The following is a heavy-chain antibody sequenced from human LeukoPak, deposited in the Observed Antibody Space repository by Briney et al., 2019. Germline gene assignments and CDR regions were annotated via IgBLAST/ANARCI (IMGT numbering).Heavy chain of an antibody. CDR3: LQWLASDAFDI. Sequence: ASVKVSCKASGYTFTSYDINWVRQATGQGLEWMGWINPNSGGTNYAQKFQGRVTMTRDTSISTAYMELSRLRSDDTAVYYCLQWLASDAFDIWGQGTMVTVSS. CDR2: INPNSGGT. CDR1: GYTFTSYD. D-gene: IGHD6-19*01. J-gene: IGHJ3*02. V-gene: IGHV1-2*02.